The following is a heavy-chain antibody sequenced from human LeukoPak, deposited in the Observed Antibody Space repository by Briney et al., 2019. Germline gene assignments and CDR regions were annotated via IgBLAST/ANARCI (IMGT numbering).Heavy chain of an antibody. CDR3: VIDFELLSTPGDHIEF. D-gene: IGHD2-15*01. J-gene: IGHJ4*02. CDR2: IDYDGRVI. V-gene: IGHV3-74*01. Sequence: GGSLRLSCAASGFTFSRSWMHWVRQAPGRGLMWVSRIDYDGRVISYADSVKGRFTISRDNSKNTLYLQMNSLRVEDTAVYYCVIDFELLSTPGDHIEFWGQGTLVTVSS. CDR1: GFTFSRSW.